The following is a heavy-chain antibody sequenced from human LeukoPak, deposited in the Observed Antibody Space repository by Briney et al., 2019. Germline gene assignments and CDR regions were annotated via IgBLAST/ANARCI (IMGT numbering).Heavy chain of an antibody. CDR3: ATHGDGGWGWGGY. V-gene: IGHV4-59*08. D-gene: IGHD6-19*01. CDR2: IYYSGST. Sequence: SETLSLTCTVSGGSISSYYWSWIRQPPGKGLEWIGYIYYSGSTNYNPSLKSRVTISVDTSKNQFSLKLSSVTAADTAVYYCATHGDGGWGWGGYWGQGTLVTVSS. CDR1: GGSISSYY. J-gene: IGHJ4*02.